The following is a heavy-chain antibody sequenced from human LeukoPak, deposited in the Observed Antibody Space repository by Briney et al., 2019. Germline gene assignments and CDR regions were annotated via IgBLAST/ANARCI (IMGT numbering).Heavy chain of an antibody. CDR3: ARDYYGSGSQSVFDY. CDR2: IWYDGSNK. Sequence: GRSLRLSCAASGFTFSSYGMHWVRQAPGKGLEWVAVIWYDGSNKYYADSVKGRFTISRDNSKNTLYLQMNSLRAEDTAVYYCARDYYGSGSQSVFDYWRQGTLVSVSS. J-gene: IGHJ4*02. CDR1: GFTFSSYG. D-gene: IGHD3-10*01. V-gene: IGHV3-33*01.